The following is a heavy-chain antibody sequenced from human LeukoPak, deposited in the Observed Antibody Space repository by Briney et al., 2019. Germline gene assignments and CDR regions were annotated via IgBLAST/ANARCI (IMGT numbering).Heavy chain of an antibody. CDR2: INHSGST. D-gene: IGHD5-18*01. Sequence: SETLSLTCAVYGGSFSGYYWSWIRQPPGKGLEWIGEINHSGSTNYNPSLKSRVTIPVDTSKNQFSLKLSTVTAADTAVYYCARLDRGYSYGYYYYMDVWGKGTTVTISS. J-gene: IGHJ6*03. V-gene: IGHV4-34*01. CDR3: ARLDRGYSYGYYYYMDV. CDR1: GGSFSGYY.